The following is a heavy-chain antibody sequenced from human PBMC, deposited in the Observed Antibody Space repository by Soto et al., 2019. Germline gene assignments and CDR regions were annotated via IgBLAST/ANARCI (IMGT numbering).Heavy chain of an antibody. CDR2: IGTAGDT. CDR1: GFTFSSYD. V-gene: IGHV3-13*01. J-gene: IGHJ4*02. Sequence: GGSLRLSCAASGFTFSSYDMHWVRQATGKGLEWVSAIGTAGDTYYPGSVKGRFPISRENAKNSLYLQMNSLRAEDTAVYYCARARGYSYGSRSLYYFDYWGQGTLVTVSS. CDR3: ARARGYSYGSRSLYYFDY. D-gene: IGHD5-18*01.